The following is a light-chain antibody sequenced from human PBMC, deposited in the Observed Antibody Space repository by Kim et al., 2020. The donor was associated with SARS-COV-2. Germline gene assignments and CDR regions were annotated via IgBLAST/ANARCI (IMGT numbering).Light chain of an antibody. CDR3: QSAETSGTYEV. J-gene: IGLJ3*02. CDR1: ALPKQY. Sequence: PGQTARITCSGDALPKQYTYWYQQRPGQAPVMVIYKDTERPSGIPERFSGSSSGTTVTLTISAVQAEDEADYYCQSAETSGTYEVFGGGTQLTVL. V-gene: IGLV3-25*03. CDR2: KDT.